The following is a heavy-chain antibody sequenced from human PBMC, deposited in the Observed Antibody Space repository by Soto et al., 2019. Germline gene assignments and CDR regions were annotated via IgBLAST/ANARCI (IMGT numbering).Heavy chain of an antibody. CDR2: INAGNGNT. D-gene: IGHD1-1*01. V-gene: IGHV1-3*01. CDR3: ARSNWNEVSYFDY. J-gene: IGHJ4*02. Sequence: GASVKVSCKASGYTFTSYAMHWVRQAPGQRLEWMGWINAGNGNTKYSQKFQGRVTMTRDTSTSTVYMELSSLRSEDTAVYFCARSNWNEVSYFDYWGQGTLVTVSS. CDR1: GYTFTSYA.